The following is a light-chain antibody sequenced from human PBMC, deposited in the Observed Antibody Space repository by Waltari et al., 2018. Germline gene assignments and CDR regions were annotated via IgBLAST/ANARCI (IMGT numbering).Light chain of an antibody. Sequence: QLVLTQSPSASASLGVSVTLTCTLSSGHSTYPIAWHQHQPDKGPRYLMKVDSGGSYTKGDGISDRFSGSSSGTERYLTISSLQSDDEADYYCQTWVTGIRVIFGGGTKLTVL. CDR1: SGHSTYP. CDR3: QTWVTGIRVI. V-gene: IGLV4-69*01. CDR2: VDSGGSY. J-gene: IGLJ2*01.